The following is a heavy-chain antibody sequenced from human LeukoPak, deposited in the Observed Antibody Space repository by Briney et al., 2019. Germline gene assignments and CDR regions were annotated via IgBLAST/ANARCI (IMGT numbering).Heavy chain of an antibody. CDR1: SGSISSNTYY. V-gene: IGHV4-39*07. J-gene: IGHJ4*02. D-gene: IGHD3-16*01. CDR2: MYYSGST. Sequence: PSETLSLTCSVSSGSISSNTYYWVWIRQPPGKGLEWIGSMYYSGSTYYNPSLKSRVTISLDTSKNQFFLKLSAVTAADTAVYYCARGAGWLIDYWGQGILVTVSS. CDR3: ARGAGWLIDY.